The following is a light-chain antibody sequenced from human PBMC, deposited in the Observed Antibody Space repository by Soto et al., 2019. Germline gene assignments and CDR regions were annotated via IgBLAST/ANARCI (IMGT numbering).Light chain of an antibody. CDR1: SSDVGGYNY. V-gene: IGLV2-14*01. CDR3: SSYTSSSTLEV. Sequence: QSDLTHPASVSGSPAHSTTISCTGASSDVGGYNYVSWYQQHPGKAPKLMIYDVSNRPSGVSSRFSSSKSGNTASLTISALQAEVEADYYCSSYTSSSTLEVFGSGTKVTVL. CDR2: DVS. J-gene: IGLJ1*01.